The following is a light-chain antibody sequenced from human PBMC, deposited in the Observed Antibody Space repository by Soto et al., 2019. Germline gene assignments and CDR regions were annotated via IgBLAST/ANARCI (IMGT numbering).Light chain of an antibody. Sequence: DIQMTQSPSTLSASVGDRVTITCRASQSISSWLAWYQHEPGKAPKLLIYKASSLESGVPSRFSGSGSGTEFTLTISSLQPDDFATYYCQQYNSNPLTFGGGTKVEIK. CDR3: QQYNSNPLT. CDR2: KAS. CDR1: QSISSW. V-gene: IGKV1-5*03. J-gene: IGKJ4*01.